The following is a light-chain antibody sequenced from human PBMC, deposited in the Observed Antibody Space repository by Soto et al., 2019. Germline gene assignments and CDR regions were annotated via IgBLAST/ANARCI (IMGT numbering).Light chain of an antibody. CDR2: DVN. V-gene: IGLV2-11*01. CDR1: SSDVGGYNY. CDR3: SSYAGSLVV. J-gene: IGLJ2*01. Sequence: QSALTQPRSVSGSPGQSVTISCTGTSSDVGGYNYVSWYQQHPGKAPKLMIYDVNKRPSGVPDRFSGSKSGNTAALTVSGLQAEDEAVYYCSSYAGSLVVFGGGTKLTVL.